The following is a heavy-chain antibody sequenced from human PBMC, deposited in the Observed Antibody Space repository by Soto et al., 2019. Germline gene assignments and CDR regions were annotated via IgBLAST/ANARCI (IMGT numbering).Heavy chain of an antibody. Sequence: ASVKVSCKASGYTFTGYYMHWVRQAPGQGLEWMGWINPNSGGTNYAQKFQGWVTMTRDTSISTAYMELSRLRSDDTAVYYCARGGPRRNDYYRGLYYYYGMDVWGQGTTVTFS. V-gene: IGHV1-2*04. D-gene: IGHD3-10*01. CDR2: INPNSGGT. CDR1: GYTFTGYY. J-gene: IGHJ6*02. CDR3: ARGGPRRNDYYRGLYYYYGMDV.